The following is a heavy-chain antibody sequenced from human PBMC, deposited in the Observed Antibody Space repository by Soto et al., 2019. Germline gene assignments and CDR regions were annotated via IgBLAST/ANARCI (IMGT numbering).Heavy chain of an antibody. Sequence: GGSLRLSCAASRLPFSSYAMSWVRQAPGKGLEWVSAISSSGASTYSADSVKGRFTISRDNSKNTLYLQMNSLRVEDKAVYYCAKGPTIFGVVISYSFYYGLDVCGQGTTVTVS. V-gene: IGHV3-23*01. D-gene: IGHD3-3*01. CDR2: ISSSGAST. CDR3: AKGPTIFGVVISYSFYYGLDV. J-gene: IGHJ6*02. CDR1: RLPFSSYA.